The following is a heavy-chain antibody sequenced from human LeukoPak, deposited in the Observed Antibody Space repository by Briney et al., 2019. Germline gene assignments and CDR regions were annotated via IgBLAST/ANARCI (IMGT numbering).Heavy chain of an antibody. CDR3: ARRYYDILTGYYPASRERYFDT. D-gene: IGHD3-9*01. CDR2: ISAYNGNT. Sequence: ASVKVSCKASGYTFTSYGISWVRQAPGQGLEWMGWISAYNGNTNYAQKLQGRVTMTTDTSTSTAYMELRSLRSDDTAVYYCARRYYDILTGYYPASRERYFDTGAREPWSPSPQ. V-gene: IGHV1-18*04. J-gene: IGHJ4*02. CDR1: GYTFTSYG.